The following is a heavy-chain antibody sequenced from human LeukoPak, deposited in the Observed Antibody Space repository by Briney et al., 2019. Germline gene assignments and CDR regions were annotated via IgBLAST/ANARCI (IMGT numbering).Heavy chain of an antibody. V-gene: IGHV4-38-2*02. J-gene: IGHJ3*02. D-gene: IGHD5-18*01. CDR3: ARDLGYSYGHPDDAFDI. Sequence: SETLSLTCTVSGYSISSGYYWGWIRQPPGRGLEWIGSIYHSGSTYYNPSLKSRVTISVDTSKNQFSLKLSSVTAADTAVYYCARDLGYSYGHPDDAFDIWGQGTMVTVSS. CDR2: IYHSGST. CDR1: GYSISSGYY.